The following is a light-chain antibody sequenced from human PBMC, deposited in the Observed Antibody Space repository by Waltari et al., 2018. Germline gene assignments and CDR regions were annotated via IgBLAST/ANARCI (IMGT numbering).Light chain of an antibody. V-gene: IGLV3-21*04. CDR3: QVWDDTTNSGV. J-gene: IGLJ3*02. Sequence: YVVTQPPSVSVAPGTTATLTCGGQNLETKRVNWYQQKSSQAPVLVMFYDTDRPPGIPARFSGSNSGNTATLTISWVEAGDEADYHCQVWDDTTNSGVFGGGTRLTVL. CDR1: NLETKR. CDR2: YDT.